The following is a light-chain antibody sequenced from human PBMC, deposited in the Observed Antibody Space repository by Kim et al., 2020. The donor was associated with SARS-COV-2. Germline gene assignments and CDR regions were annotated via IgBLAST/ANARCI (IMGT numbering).Light chain of an antibody. CDR1: QSITSS. V-gene: IGKV3-11*01. Sequence: WSPGERATLSCRASQSITSSSAWYQHKPGQAPRLPIYDASNRATGIPARFSGSGSGTDFTLTISSLEPEDFAVYFCLQRGNWPLTFGGGTKMDIK. CDR3: LQRGNWPLT. J-gene: IGKJ4*01. CDR2: DAS.